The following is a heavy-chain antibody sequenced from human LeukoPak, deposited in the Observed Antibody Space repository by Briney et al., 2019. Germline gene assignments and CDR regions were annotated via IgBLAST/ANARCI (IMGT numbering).Heavy chain of an antibody. Sequence: GGSLRLSCAASGFTFDDYAMHWVRHAPGKGLEWVSGISWNSGNIGYADSVKGRFTISRDNAKNSLYLQMNSLRAEDTALYYCAKDISRGGYCTNGVCYTSDGPDYWGQGTLVTVSS. CDR3: AKDISRGGYCTNGVCYTSDGPDY. V-gene: IGHV3-9*01. D-gene: IGHD2-8*01. J-gene: IGHJ4*02. CDR1: GFTFDDYA. CDR2: ISWNSGNI.